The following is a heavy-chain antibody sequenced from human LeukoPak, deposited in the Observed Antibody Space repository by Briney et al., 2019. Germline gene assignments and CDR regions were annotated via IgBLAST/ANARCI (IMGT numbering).Heavy chain of an antibody. J-gene: IGHJ4*02. D-gene: IGHD5-24*01. CDR3: ARASRDGYNLGVGY. Sequence: HPGGSLRLSCAASGFTFSSYAMSWVRQAPGKGLEWVSAISGSGGSTYYADSVKGRFTISRDNSKNTLYLQMNSLRAEDTAVYYCARASRDGYNLGVGYWGQGTLVTVSS. CDR2: ISGSGGST. CDR1: GFTFSSYA. V-gene: IGHV3-23*01.